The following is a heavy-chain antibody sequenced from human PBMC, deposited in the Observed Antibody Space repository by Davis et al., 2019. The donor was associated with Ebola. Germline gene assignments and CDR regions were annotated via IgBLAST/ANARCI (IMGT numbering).Heavy chain of an antibody. V-gene: IGHV4-34*01. CDR1: GGSFSGYY. D-gene: IGHD6-13*01. CDR3: ARRYSISWYDL. J-gene: IGHJ5*02. Sequence: SETLSLTCAVYGGSFSGYYWSWIRQPPGKGLEWIGEINHSGSTSYNPSLKSRVTVSIDTSKNQFSLELNSLTAADTAVYYCARRYSISWYDLWGQGTLVTVSS. CDR2: INHSGST.